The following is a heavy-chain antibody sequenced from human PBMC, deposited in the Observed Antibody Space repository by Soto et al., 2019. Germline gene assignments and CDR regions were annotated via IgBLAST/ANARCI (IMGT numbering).Heavy chain of an antibody. D-gene: IGHD6-25*01. J-gene: IGHJ6*02. CDR3: ALISGYESRWGMDV. Sequence: SGPTLVNPTQTLTLTCTFSGFSLSTSGLCVSWIRQPPGKALEWLALVDWDDNKYYSTSLKTRLTISKDTSKNQVVLAMTNMDPVDTATYYCALISGYESRWGMDVWGQGTTVTVSS. V-gene: IGHV2-70*01. CDR1: GFSLSTSGLC. CDR2: VDWDDNK.